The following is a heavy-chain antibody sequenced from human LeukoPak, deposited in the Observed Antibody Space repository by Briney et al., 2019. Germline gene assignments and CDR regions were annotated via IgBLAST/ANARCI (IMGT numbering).Heavy chain of an antibody. CDR3: ARFTMVRGVISP. D-gene: IGHD3-10*01. V-gene: IGHV1-8*01. CDR1: GYTFTSYD. J-gene: IGHJ5*02. Sequence: ASVKVSCKASGYTFTSYDINWVRQATGQVLEWMGWMNPNSGNTGYAQKFQGRVTMTRNTSISTAYMELSSLRSEDTAVYYCARFTMVRGVISPWGQGTLVTVSS. CDR2: MNPNSGNT.